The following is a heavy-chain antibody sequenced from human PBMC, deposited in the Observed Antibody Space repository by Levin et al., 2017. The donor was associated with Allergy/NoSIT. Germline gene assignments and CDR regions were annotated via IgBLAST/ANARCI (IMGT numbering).Heavy chain of an antibody. J-gene: IGHJ3*02. Sequence: PGGSLRLSCAASGFTFSSYWMHWVRQAPGKGLVWVSRINSDGSSTSYADSVKGRFTISRDNAKNTLYLQMNSLRAEDTAVYYCARVGDYDFWSGYYNDAFDIWGQGTMVTVSS. CDR2: INSDGSST. V-gene: IGHV3-74*01. CDR1: GFTFSSYW. CDR3: ARVGDYDFWSGYYNDAFDI. D-gene: IGHD3-3*01.